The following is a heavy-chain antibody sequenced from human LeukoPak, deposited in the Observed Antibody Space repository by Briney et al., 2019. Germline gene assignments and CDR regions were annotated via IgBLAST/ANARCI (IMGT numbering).Heavy chain of an antibody. CDR2: ISSSSSYI. Sequence: PGGSLRLSCAASGFTFSPYGMNWVRQAPGKGLEWVSSISSSSSYIYYADSVKGRFTISRDNAKNSLYLQMNSLRAEDTAVYYCARDHDSGSYHYYYGMDVWGQGTTVTVSS. D-gene: IGHD1-26*01. CDR3: ARDHDSGSYHYYYGMDV. J-gene: IGHJ6*02. V-gene: IGHV3-21*01. CDR1: GFTFSPYG.